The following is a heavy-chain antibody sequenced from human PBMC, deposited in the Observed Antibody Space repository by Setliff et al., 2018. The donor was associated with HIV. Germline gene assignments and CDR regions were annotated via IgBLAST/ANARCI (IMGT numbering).Heavy chain of an antibody. V-gene: IGHV4-38-2*01. CDR3: ARQRLGNCSGARCSFSGMDV. Sequence: LSLTCVVSGYSISRDYYWGWIRQPPGKGLEWIGSIYHNGNTYYSPSLKSRVTISVDTSRNQISLKLSSVTAADTAVYYCARQRLGNCSGARCSFSGMDVWGPGITVTVSS. CDR1: GYSISRDYY. D-gene: IGHD2-15*01. CDR2: IYHNGNT. J-gene: IGHJ6*02.